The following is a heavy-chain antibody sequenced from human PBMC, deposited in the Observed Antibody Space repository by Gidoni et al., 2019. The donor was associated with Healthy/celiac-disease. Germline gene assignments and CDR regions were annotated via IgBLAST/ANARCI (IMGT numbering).Heavy chain of an antibody. CDR3: ARGRMTWLVRANWFDP. J-gene: IGHJ5*02. CDR1: GYTFTSYD. Sequence: QVQLVQSGAEVKKPGASVKVSCKASGYTFTSYDINWVRQATGQGLEWMGWMNPNSGNTGYAQKFQGRVTMTRNTSISTAYMELSSLRSEDTAVYYCARGRMTWLVRANWFDPWGQGTLVTVSS. V-gene: IGHV1-8*01. D-gene: IGHD6-19*01. CDR2: MNPNSGNT.